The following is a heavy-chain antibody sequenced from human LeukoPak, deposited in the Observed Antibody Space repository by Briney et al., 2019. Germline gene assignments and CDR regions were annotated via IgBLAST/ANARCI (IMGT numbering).Heavy chain of an antibody. CDR3: ASLKRVRGVINHLDY. CDR2: ISSSGSTI. D-gene: IGHD3-10*01. J-gene: IGHJ4*02. Sequence: GGSLRLSCAASGFTFSDYYMSWIRQAQGKGLEWVSYISSSGSTIYYAYSVKGRFTTSRDDAENSLYLQMNSLRAEDTAVYYCASLKRVRGVINHLDYWGQGALVTVST. CDR1: GFTFSDYY. V-gene: IGHV3-11*04.